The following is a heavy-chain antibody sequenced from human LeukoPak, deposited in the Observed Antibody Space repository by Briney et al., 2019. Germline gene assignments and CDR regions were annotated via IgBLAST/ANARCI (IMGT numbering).Heavy chain of an antibody. Sequence: GGSPRLSCAASGFTVSSNYMSWVRQAPGKGLEWVSVIYSGGSTYYADSVKGRFTISRDNSKNTLYLQMNSLRAEDTAVYYCARDLATIEDPLYYYYYGMDVWGQGTTVTVSS. V-gene: IGHV3-66*01. D-gene: IGHD5-12*01. CDR2: IYSGGST. CDR1: GFTVSSNY. J-gene: IGHJ6*02. CDR3: ARDLATIEDPLYYYYYGMDV.